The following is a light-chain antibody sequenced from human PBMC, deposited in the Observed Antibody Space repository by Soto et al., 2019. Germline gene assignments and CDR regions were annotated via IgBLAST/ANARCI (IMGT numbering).Light chain of an antibody. J-gene: IGLJ7*01. Sequence: QSALTQPASVSGSPGQSITISCTGTSSDIGHYDYVSWYQQHPGKAPKLMIYHVTYRPSGVSNRYSGSKSGNSASLTISELQADDEADYYCCSLTTSHTYVFGSGTQLTVL. CDR3: CSLTTSHTYV. CDR2: HVT. V-gene: IGLV2-14*03. CDR1: SSDIGHYDY.